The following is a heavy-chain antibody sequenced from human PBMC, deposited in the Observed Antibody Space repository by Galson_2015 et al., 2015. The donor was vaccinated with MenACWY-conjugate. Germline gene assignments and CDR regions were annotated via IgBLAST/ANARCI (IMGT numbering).Heavy chain of an antibody. CDR3: ARATRPGAFDI. J-gene: IGHJ3*02. D-gene: IGHD2-2*01. CDR2: INPSGGST. CDR1: GSTFTSYY. V-gene: IGHV1-46*01. Sequence: QSGAEVKKPGESLKISCKASGSTFTSYYMHWVRQAPGQGLEWMGIINPSGGSTSYAQKFQGRVAMTTDTSTSTAYMELRSLTYDDTAMYYCARATRPGAFDIWGQGTMVTVSS.